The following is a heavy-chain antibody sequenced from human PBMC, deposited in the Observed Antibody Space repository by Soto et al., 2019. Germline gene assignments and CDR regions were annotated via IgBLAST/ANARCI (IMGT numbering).Heavy chain of an antibody. J-gene: IGHJ4*02. CDR2: IYHSGST. CDR1: GGSFSSYY. V-gene: IGHV4-59*01. CDR3: ARAVVGATTGFDY. D-gene: IGHD1-26*01. Sequence: SETRSLTCSVSGGSFSSYYWSWIRQPPGNGLEWIGYIYHSGSTNYNPSLKSRLTMSGDTSQNQFSLKLSSVTAADTAVYYCARAVVGATTGFDYWGQGTLVTVSS.